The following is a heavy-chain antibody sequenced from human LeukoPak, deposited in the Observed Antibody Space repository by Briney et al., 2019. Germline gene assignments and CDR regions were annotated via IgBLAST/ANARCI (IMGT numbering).Heavy chain of an antibody. V-gene: IGHV1-18*01. CDR3: ARIDIVVVPGAVASYGMDV. CDR2: ISAYNGNT. J-gene: IGHJ6*02. Sequence: WASVKVSCKASGYSFTSYGISWVRQAPGQGLEWMGWISAYNGNTRYAQKLQGRVTMTTDTSTSTAYMELRSLRSDDTAVYYCARIDIVVVPGAVASYGMDVWGQGTTVAVS. CDR1: GYSFTSYG. D-gene: IGHD2-2*01.